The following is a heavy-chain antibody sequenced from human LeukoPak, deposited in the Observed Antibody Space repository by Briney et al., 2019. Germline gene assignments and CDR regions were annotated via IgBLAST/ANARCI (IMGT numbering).Heavy chain of an antibody. D-gene: IGHD6-13*01. J-gene: IGHJ6*04. Sequence: SETLSLTCTVSGGSISSGGYYWSWIRQHPGTGLEWIGYIYYSGSTYYNPSLKSRVTISVDTSKNQFSLKLSSVTAADTAVYYCARVISSSWYGLLMDVWGKGTTVTVSS. CDR2: IYYSGST. V-gene: IGHV4-31*03. CDR1: GGSISSGGYY. CDR3: ARVISSSWYGLLMDV.